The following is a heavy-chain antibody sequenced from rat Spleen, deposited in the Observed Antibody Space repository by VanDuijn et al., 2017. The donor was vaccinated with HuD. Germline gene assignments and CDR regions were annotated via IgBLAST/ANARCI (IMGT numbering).Heavy chain of an antibody. CDR2: ITYTGRST. D-gene: IGHD4-3*01. V-gene: IGHV5-31*01. Sequence: EVQLVESGGGLVQPGRSLKLSCVASGFTFKNYWMTWIRQAPGKGLEWVASITYTGRSTYYRDSVKGRFTISRDNAKNTQYLQMDSLRSEDTATYYCARRVIRGTLFDYWGQGVMVTVSS. J-gene: IGHJ2*01. CDR1: GFTFKNYW. CDR3: ARRVIRGTLFDY.